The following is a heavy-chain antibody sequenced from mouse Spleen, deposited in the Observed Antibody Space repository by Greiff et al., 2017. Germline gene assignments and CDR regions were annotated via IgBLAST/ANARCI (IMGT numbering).Heavy chain of an antibody. Sequence: EVKLMESGGGLVQAGRSLRLSCATSGFTFSDFYMEWVRQAPGKGLEWIAASRNKANDYTTEYSASVKGRFIVSRDTSQSILYLQMNALRAEDTAIYYCARDDWDYYAMDYWGQGTSVTVSS. V-gene: IGHV7-1*01. CDR2: SRNKANDYTT. CDR1: GFTFSDFY. CDR3: ARDDWDYYAMDY. D-gene: IGHD4-1*01. J-gene: IGHJ4*01.